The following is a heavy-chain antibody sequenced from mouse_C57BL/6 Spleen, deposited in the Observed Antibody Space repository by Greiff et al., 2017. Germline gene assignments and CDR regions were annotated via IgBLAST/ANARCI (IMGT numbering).Heavy chain of an antibody. CDR1: GYTFTNYW. Sequence: VKLLESGAELVRPGTSVKMSCKASGYTFTNYWIGWAKQRPGHGLEWIGDIYPGGGYTNYNEKFKGKATLTADKSSSTAYMQFSSLTSEDAAIYYGARRNYYGSSYGFDYWGQGTTLTVSS. CDR3: ARRNYYGSSYGFDY. CDR2: IYPGGGYT. D-gene: IGHD1-1*01. V-gene: IGHV1-63*01. J-gene: IGHJ2*01.